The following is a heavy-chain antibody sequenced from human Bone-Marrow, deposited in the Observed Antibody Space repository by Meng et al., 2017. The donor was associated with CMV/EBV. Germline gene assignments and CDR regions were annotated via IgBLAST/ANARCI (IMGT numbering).Heavy chain of an antibody. D-gene: IGHD4-23*01. J-gene: IGHJ4*02. CDR3: ARGAYYGGNSKVFSY. CDR2: INPNSGGT. CDR1: GYTFTGYY. Sequence: ASVKVSCKASGYTFTGYYMHWVRQAPGQGLEWMGWINPNSGGTNYAQKFQGRVTMTTDTSTSTAYMELSRLRSDDTAVYYCARGAYYGGNSKVFSYWGQGTLVTVSS. V-gene: IGHV1-2*02.